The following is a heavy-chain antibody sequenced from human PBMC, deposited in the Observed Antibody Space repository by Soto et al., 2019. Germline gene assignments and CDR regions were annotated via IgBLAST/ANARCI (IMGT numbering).Heavy chain of an antibody. CDR3: ARDLGIVVVPAANRAFDI. V-gene: IGHV1-69*13. Sequence: ASVKFPCKASGGTFSSYAISWVRQAPGQGFEWMGGIVPIFGTANYAQKFQGRVTITADESTSTAYMELSSLRSEDTAVYYCARDLGIVVVPAANRAFDIWGQGTMVTVS. CDR2: IVPIFGTA. J-gene: IGHJ3*02. D-gene: IGHD2-2*03. CDR1: GGTFSSYA.